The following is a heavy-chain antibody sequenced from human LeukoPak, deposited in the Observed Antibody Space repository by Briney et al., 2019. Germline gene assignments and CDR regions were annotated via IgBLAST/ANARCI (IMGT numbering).Heavy chain of an antibody. D-gene: IGHD3-16*01. CDR3: ARGDDESLDH. CDR1: GFVFSSYW. CDR2: IYTDGSYT. J-gene: IGHJ4*02. Sequence: GGSLRLSCAASGFVFSSYWMHWVRQAPGKGLVWVSRIYTDGSYTNYADSVKGRFTISRDNAKNTLSLHMNSLRAEDMAVYYCARGDDESLDHWGQGTLVSVSS. V-gene: IGHV3-74*01.